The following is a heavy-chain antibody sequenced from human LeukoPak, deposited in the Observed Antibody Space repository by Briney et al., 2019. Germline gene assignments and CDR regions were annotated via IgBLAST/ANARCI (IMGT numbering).Heavy chain of an antibody. V-gene: IGHV4-61*01. CDR2: IYYSGST. CDR1: GGSVSSGSYY. Sequence: SETLSLTCTVSGGSVSSGSYYWSWIRQPPGKGLEWIGYIYYSGSTNYIPSLKSRVTISVDTSKNQFSLKLSSVTAADTAVYYCARGRRGITMVRGVIITYDYFDYWGQGTLVTVSS. CDR3: ARGRRGITMVRGVIITYDYFDY. D-gene: IGHD3-10*01. J-gene: IGHJ4*02.